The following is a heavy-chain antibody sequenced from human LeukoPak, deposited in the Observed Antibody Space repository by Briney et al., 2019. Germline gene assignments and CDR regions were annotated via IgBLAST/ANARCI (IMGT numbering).Heavy chain of an antibody. CDR2: IRYDGSNK. CDR3: ARDAVGARRAFDI. D-gene: IGHD1-26*01. CDR1: GFTFSSYG. Sequence: PGGSLRLSCAASGFTFSSYGMHWVRQAPGKGLEWVAFIRYDGSNKYYADSVKGRFTISRDNSKNTLYLQMNSLRAEDTAVYYCARDAVGARRAFDIWGQGTMVTVSS. V-gene: IGHV3-30*02. J-gene: IGHJ3*02.